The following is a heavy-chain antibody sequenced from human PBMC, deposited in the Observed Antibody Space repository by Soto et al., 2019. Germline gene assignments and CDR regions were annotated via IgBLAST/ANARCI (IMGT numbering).Heavy chain of an antibody. D-gene: IGHD3-22*01. V-gene: IGHV3-30*18. CDR1: GFTFSSCG. Sequence: GGSLRLSCAASGFTFSSCGMHWVRQAPGKGLEWVAVISYDGSNKYYADSVKGRFTISRDNSKNTLYLQMNSLRAEDTAVYYCAKDYYYDSSGYYTPPDYGMDVWGQGTTVTV. CDR2: ISYDGSNK. J-gene: IGHJ6*02. CDR3: AKDYYYDSSGYYTPPDYGMDV.